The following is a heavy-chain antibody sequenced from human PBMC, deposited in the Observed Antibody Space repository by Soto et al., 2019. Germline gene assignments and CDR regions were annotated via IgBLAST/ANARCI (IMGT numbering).Heavy chain of an antibody. CDR1: GFTFSGYW. V-gene: IGHV3-7*04. CDR2: ISPDGSEE. Sequence: EVQLVESGGGLVQPGGSLRLSCAASGFTFSGYWMTRVRQAPGKGLEGVANISPDGSEEYYVDSVKGRFTISRDNAKNSVYLQMNSLRGEDTALYYCTRDLNHDTGPWGQGTQVTVSS. J-gene: IGHJ5*02. CDR3: TRDLNHDTGP. D-gene: IGHD2-8*02.